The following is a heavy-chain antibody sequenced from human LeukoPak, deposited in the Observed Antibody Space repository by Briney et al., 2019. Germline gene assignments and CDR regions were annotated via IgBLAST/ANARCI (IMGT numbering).Heavy chain of an antibody. V-gene: IGHV4-59*01. CDR2: XXXXGSP. CDR3: ARGAYSNYGGDYYYYYMDV. Sequence: PSETLSLTCTVSGGSISSYYWSWIRQPPGKGLEWXXXXXXXGSPNYNPSLKSRVTISVDTSKNQFSLKLSSVTAADTAVYYCARGAYSNYGGDYYYYYMDVWGKGTTVTVSS. J-gene: IGHJ6*03. D-gene: IGHD4-11*01. CDR1: GGSISSYY.